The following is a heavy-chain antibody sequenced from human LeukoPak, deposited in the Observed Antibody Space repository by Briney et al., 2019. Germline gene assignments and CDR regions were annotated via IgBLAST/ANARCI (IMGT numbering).Heavy chain of an antibody. CDR2: IYSGGST. CDR3: ARDTVTSDGMDV. V-gene: IGHV3-53*05. Sequence: WVSVIYSGGSTYYADSVKGRFTISRDNSKNTLYLQMNSLRAEDTAVYYCARDTVTSDGMDVWGQGTTVTVSS. D-gene: IGHD4-11*01. J-gene: IGHJ6*02.